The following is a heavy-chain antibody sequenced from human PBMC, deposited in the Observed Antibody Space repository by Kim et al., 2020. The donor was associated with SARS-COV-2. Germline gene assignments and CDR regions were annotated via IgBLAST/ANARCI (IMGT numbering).Heavy chain of an antibody. J-gene: IGHJ1*01. CDR1: GFTFSSYS. Sequence: GGSLRLSCAASGFTFSSYSMNWVRQAPGKGLEWVSYISSSSSTIYYADSEKGRFTISRDNAKNSLYLQMNSLRDEDTAVYYCARGKDTMVRGGRPSWGQGTLVTVSS. V-gene: IGHV3-48*02. D-gene: IGHD3-10*01. CDR2: ISSSSSTI. CDR3: ARGKDTMVRGGRPS.